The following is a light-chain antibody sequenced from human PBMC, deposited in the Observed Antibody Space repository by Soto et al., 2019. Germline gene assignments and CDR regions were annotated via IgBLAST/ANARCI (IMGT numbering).Light chain of an antibody. Sequence: IQLTQFPSSLSASVGDRVSITCRASQGVSSHLAWHQQKPGKAPKLLIYEVSTLQSGVPSRFSGSGSGTDFTLTISSLQPEDFATYYCQHLNGYPITFGQGTRLEIK. J-gene: IGKJ5*01. CDR1: QGVSSH. CDR2: EVS. CDR3: QHLNGYPIT. V-gene: IGKV1-9*01.